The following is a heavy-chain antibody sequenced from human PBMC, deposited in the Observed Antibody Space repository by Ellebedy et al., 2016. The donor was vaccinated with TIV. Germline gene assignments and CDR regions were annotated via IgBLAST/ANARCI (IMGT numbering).Heavy chain of an antibody. CDR1: GFSFSTFG. Sequence: PGGSLRLSCAASGFSFSTFGMNWVRQASGKGLEWVSSIDNSGSYVYYADSVKGRFTISRDHAKNSLYLQMNSRRAEYTAVYYCARDHYAAEYWGQGTLVTVSS. CDR2: IDNSGSYV. V-gene: IGHV3-21*01. D-gene: IGHD3-16*01. J-gene: IGHJ4*02. CDR3: ARDHYAAEY.